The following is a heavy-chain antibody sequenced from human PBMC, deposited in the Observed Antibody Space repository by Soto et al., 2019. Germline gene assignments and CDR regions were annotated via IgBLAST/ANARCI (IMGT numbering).Heavy chain of an antibody. CDR2: IIRIFGTA. J-gene: IGHJ6*02. V-gene: IGHV1-69*12. CDR1: GGTFSSYA. Sequence: QVQLVQSGAEVKKPGSSVKVSCKASGGTFSSYAISWVRQAPGQGLEWMGGIIRIFGTADYAQKFQGRVTISADAYTSTAYMALSSLRSEDTAVYYGATPPAGYSCYGMDVWGQGTTVTVSS. CDR3: ATPPAGYSCYGMDV.